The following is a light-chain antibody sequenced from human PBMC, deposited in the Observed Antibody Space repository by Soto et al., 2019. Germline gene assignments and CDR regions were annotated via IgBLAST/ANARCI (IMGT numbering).Light chain of an antibody. CDR1: SSDVGSYNL. J-gene: IGLJ1*01. Sequence: QSALTQPAPVSGSPRQSITISCTGTSSDVGSYNLVSWYQQHPGKAPKLMIYEGSKRPSGVSNRFSGSKSGNTASLTISGLQAEDEADYYCCSYAGSSTYVFGTGTKVTVL. CDR2: EGS. CDR3: CSYAGSSTYV. V-gene: IGLV2-23*01.